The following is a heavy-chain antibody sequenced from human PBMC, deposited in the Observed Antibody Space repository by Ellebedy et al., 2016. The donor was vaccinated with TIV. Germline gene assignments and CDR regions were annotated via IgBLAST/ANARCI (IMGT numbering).Heavy chain of an antibody. Sequence: SETLSLTCTVSGGSISSGGYYWGWIRQRPGQGLEWIGHVYFSGKTFYNPSLQSRIIMSVDTTKNQFSLRLSSVTAADTAMYYCARDFHDYGIDPFDIWGQGTLVTVSS. CDR1: GGSISSGGYY. CDR2: VYFSGKT. CDR3: ARDFHDYGIDPFDI. J-gene: IGHJ3*02. D-gene: IGHD4-17*01. V-gene: IGHV4-31*03.